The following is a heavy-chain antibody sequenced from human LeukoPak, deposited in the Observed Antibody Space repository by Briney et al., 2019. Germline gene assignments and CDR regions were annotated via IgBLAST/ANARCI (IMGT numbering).Heavy chain of an antibody. V-gene: IGHV3-21*01. J-gene: IGHJ4*02. CDR2: ISSSTIYM. CDR1: GFTFSSYS. Sequence: GSLRLSCAASGFTFSSYSMNWVRQAPGKGLEWVSSISSSTIYMDYSDSVRGRFTISRDNAENSLYLQVNSLRAEDTAVYYCARGVFGYDFDYWGQGTLVTVSS. CDR3: ARGVFGYDFDY. D-gene: IGHD5-18*01.